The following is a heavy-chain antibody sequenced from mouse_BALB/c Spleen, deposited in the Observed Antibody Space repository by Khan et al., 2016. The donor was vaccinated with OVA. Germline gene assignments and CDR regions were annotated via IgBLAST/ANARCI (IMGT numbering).Heavy chain of an antibody. D-gene: IGHD1-1*01. J-gene: IGHJ3*01. CDR1: GYTFTSYW. CDR2: INPRTDYT. V-gene: IGHV1-7*01. CDR3: INHGSSSAWCTY. Sequence: FQLQQSGAELAKPGASVKMSCKASGYTFTSYWMHWVKQRPGQGLEWIGYINPRTDYTDYTQKFKTKATLTVDKSSSTAYMQLTSLPSADSAVYYEINHGSSSAWCTYWGQGTLVTVSA.